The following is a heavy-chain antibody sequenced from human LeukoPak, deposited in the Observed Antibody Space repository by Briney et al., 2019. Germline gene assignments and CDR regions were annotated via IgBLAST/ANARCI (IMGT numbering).Heavy chain of an antibody. D-gene: IGHD6-13*01. CDR3: ARGKLEYSSSWYDWFDP. CDR2: IIPIFGTA. Sequence: SVKVSCKSSGGTFSSYAISWVRQAPGQGLEWMGGIIPIFGTANYAQKFQGRVTITADESTSTAHMELSSLRSEDTAVYYCARGKLEYSSSWYDWFDPWGQGTLVTVSS. V-gene: IGHV1-69*13. CDR1: GGTFSSYA. J-gene: IGHJ5*02.